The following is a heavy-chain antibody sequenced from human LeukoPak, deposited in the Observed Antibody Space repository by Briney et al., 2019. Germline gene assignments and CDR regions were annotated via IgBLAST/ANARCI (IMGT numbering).Heavy chain of an antibody. V-gene: IGHV3-33*01. J-gene: IGHJ4*02. Sequence: GGSLRLSCAASGFTFSTYGMHWVRQAPGKGLEWVAVIWYDGSIINYADSVKGRFTISRDNSKNTMYLQMNSLRAEDTAAYYCARGQQLVKTDWGQGTLVTVSS. CDR1: GFTFSTYG. D-gene: IGHD6-13*01. CDR2: IWYDGSII. CDR3: ARGQQLVKTD.